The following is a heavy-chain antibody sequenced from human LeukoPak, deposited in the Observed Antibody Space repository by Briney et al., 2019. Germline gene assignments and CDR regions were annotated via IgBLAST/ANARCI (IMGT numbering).Heavy chain of an antibody. Sequence: PGGSLRLSCAASGFTFSGYWMSWVRQAPGKGLEWVAVIKQDGSEKYCVDSVKGRFTISRDNAKNSLSLQMNSLRAEDTAVYYCALALSGSYYGEVYDYWGQGTLVTVSS. V-gene: IGHV3-7*01. J-gene: IGHJ4*02. CDR3: ALALSGSYYGEVYDY. CDR2: IKQDGSEK. CDR1: GFTFSGYW. D-gene: IGHD1-26*01.